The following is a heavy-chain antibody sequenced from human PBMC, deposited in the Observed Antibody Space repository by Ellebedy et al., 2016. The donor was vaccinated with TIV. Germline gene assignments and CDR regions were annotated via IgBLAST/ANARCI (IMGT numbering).Heavy chain of an antibody. CDR2: ISAYNGDI. CDR3: ARVSVDVVIGYHYFYMDI. V-gene: IGHV1-18*01. D-gene: IGHD6-6*01. J-gene: IGHJ6*03. Sequence: ASVKVSXKASGYTFTSFGLSWVRQAPGQGLEWMGWISAYNGDINYAQNFQGRVAMTTDIATSTVYVDLRSLRSDDTAVYYCARVSVDVVIGYHYFYMDIWGKGTTVTVSS. CDR1: GYTFTSFG.